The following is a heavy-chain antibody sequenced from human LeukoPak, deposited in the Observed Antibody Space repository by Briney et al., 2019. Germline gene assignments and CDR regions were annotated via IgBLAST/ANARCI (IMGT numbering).Heavy chain of an antibody. J-gene: IGHJ3*02. CDR1: GFTFSTYA. D-gene: IGHD6-13*01. CDR2: ISYDGSNK. V-gene: IGHV3-30-3*01. Sequence: GGSLRLSCAASGFTFSTYAMHWVRQAPGKGLEWVAVISYDGSNKYYADSVKGRFTISRDNSKNTLYLQMSSLRAEDMAVYYCARDARGAAAADDPFDIWGQGTMVTVSS. CDR3: ARDARGAAAADDPFDI.